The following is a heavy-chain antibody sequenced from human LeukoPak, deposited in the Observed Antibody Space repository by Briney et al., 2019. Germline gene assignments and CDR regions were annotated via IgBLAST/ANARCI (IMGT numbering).Heavy chain of an antibody. J-gene: IGHJ2*01. V-gene: IGHV1-69*01. CDR2: GTG. CDR3: ARGPRWYFDL. Sequence: GTGNYAQKFQGRVTITADESTSTAYMELSSLRSEDTAVYYCARGPRWYFDLWGRGTLVTVSS.